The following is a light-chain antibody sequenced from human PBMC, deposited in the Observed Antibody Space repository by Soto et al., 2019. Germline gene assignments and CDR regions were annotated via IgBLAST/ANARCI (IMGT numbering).Light chain of an antibody. CDR3: SSYAGSNNFV. J-gene: IGLJ1*01. CDR2: EVS. Sequence: VLPRPPSESGSTGQSVTISCTGTSGDVGDNYVSWYQQHLGKAPKLIIYEVSQRPSGVPDRFSGSKSGNTASLTVSGLQAEDEADYYCSSYAGSNNFVFGSGTKVTGL. V-gene: IGLV2-8*01. CDR1: SGDVGDNY.